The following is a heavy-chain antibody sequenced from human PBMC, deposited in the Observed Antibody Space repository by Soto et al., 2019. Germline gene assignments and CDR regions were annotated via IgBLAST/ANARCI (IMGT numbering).Heavy chain of an antibody. D-gene: IGHD2-2*01. CDR1: GFTFNNYA. Sequence: GGSVRLSCAASGFTFNNYAMTWVRQGPGKGLEWVSGISGSGDTTYYADSVKGRFTISRDNSKNTLSLQMNSLRAEDTALYYCAREYQLLSSRDHYYYYGMDLWGQGTTVTVS. CDR3: AREYQLLSSRDHYYYYGMDL. V-gene: IGHV3-23*01. CDR2: ISGSGDTT. J-gene: IGHJ6*02.